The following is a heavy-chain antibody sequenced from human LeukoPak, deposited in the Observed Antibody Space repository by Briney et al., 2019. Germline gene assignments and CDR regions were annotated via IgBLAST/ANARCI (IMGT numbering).Heavy chain of an antibody. V-gene: IGHV1-46*01. D-gene: IGHD6-19*01. CDR3: ARGYSSGWYYFDY. Sequence: GASVKVSCKASGYTFTSYYIHWVRQAPGQGLEWMGIISPSGGSTSYTQKFQGRVTMTRDTSTSTVYMELSSLRSEDTAVYYCARGYSSGWYYFDYWGQGTLVTVSS. CDR1: GYTFTSYY. CDR2: ISPSGGST. J-gene: IGHJ4*02.